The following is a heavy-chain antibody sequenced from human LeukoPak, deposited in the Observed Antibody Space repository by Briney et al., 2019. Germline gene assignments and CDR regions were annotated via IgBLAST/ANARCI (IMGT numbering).Heavy chain of an antibody. V-gene: IGHV3-23*01. CDR1: GFTFSSYA. CDR2: ISGSGGST. J-gene: IGHJ4*02. D-gene: IGHD1-26*01. CDR3: ASDVKWELNFDY. Sequence: PAGGSLRLSCAASGFTFSSYAMSWVRQAPGKGLEWVSAISGSGGSTYYADSVKGRFTISRDNSKNTLYLQMNSLRAEDTAVYYCASDVKWELNFDYWGQRTLVTVSS.